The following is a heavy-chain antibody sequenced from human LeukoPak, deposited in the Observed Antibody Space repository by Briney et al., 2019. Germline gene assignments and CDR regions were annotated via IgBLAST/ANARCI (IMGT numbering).Heavy chain of an antibody. J-gene: IGHJ4*02. CDR1: GFTFSSYA. CDR3: AKGKDYDSSGYPDY. D-gene: IGHD3-22*01. Sequence: PGRSLRLSCTASGFTFSSYAMSWVRQAPGKGLEWVSPISGSGGSTYYADSVKGRFTISRDNSKNTLYLQMNSLRADDTAVYYCAKGKDYDSSGYPDYWGQGTLVTVSS. CDR2: ISGSGGST. V-gene: IGHV3-23*01.